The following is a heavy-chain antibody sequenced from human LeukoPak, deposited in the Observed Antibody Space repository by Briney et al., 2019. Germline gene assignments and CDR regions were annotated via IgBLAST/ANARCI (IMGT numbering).Heavy chain of an antibody. V-gene: IGHV1-45*02. J-gene: IGHJ3*02. D-gene: IGHD6-19*01. CDR1: GYTFTYRY. Sequence: GSSVKVSCKASGYTFTYRYLHWVRQAPGQALEWMGWITPFNGNTNYAQKFQDRVTITRDRSMSTAYMELSSLRSEDTAMYYCASAIAVAGTDPMSAFDIWGQGTMVTVSS. CDR3: ASAIAVAGTDPMSAFDI. CDR2: ITPFNGNT.